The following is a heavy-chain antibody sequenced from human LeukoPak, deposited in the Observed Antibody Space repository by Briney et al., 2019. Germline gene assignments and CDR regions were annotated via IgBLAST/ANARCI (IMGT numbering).Heavy chain of an antibody. J-gene: IGHJ4*02. D-gene: IGHD3-16*01. CDR3: ARDGGGAVPRLDY. CDR2: INTNTGNP. V-gene: IGHV7-4-1*02. CDR1: GYTFTNYG. Sequence: GASVKVSCKASGYTFTNYGIIWVRQAPGQGLEWMGWINTNTGNPTYAQGFTGRFVFSLDTSVSTAYLLISSLKAEDTAVYYCARDGGGAVPRLDYWGQGTLVTVSS.